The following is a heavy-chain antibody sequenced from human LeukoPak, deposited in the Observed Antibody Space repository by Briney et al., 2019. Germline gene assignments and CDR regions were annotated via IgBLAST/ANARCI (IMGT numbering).Heavy chain of an antibody. V-gene: IGHV4-34*01. CDR3: ARGVREKNRGFLLYYYYYYMDV. D-gene: IGHD3-10*01. J-gene: IGHJ6*03. Sequence: SETLSLTCAVYGGSFSGYYWSWIRQPPGKGLEWIGEINDSGSTNYNPTLKSRVTISVDTSKNQFSLKLSSMTAADTAVYYCARGVREKNRGFLLYYYYYYMDVWGKGTTVAISS. CDR1: GGSFSGYY. CDR2: INDSGST.